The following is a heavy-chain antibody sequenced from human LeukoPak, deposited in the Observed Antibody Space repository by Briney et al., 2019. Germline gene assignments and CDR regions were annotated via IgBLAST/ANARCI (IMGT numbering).Heavy chain of an antibody. V-gene: IGHV3-21*01. D-gene: IGHD4-11*01. CDR2: ISTSATYT. Sequence: PGGSLRLSCAVSGFTFSSYTMHWVRQAPMKGLEWVSSISTSATYTYYADSAKGRFSVSRDNAKNSLYLQMNSLRAEDTAVYFCARDLEDYNNYGEMAIWGQGTLVTVSS. J-gene: IGHJ4*02. CDR1: GFTFSSYT. CDR3: ARDLEDYNNYGEMAI.